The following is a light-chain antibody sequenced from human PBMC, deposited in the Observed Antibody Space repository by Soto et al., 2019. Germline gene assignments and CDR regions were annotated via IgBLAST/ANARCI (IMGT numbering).Light chain of an antibody. CDR2: DAS. CDR3: QQYNSYLT. Sequence: ILLTQSPSSLSASVGDRVTITCRASQGIDTSLAWYQQKPGKAPKLLIYDASSLESGVPSRFSGSGSGTEFTLTISSLQPDDFATYYCQQYNSYLTFGQGTRLEIK. J-gene: IGKJ5*01. CDR1: QGIDTS. V-gene: IGKV1-13*02.